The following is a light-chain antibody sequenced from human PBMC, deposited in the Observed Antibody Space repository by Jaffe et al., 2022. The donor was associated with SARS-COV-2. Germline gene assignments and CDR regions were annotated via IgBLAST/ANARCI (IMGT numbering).Light chain of an antibody. CDR1: NIGSKS. V-gene: IGLV3-21*04. J-gene: IGLJ3*02. CDR2: NDG. CDR3: QVWDNRSDHWV. Sequence: SYVLTQPPSVSVAPVKTARITCGGNNIGSKSVHWYQQKPGQSPMLVIYNDGDRPSGIPERFSGSNSGNTATLTISRVEAGDEADYYCQVWDNRSDHWVFGGGTKLTVL.